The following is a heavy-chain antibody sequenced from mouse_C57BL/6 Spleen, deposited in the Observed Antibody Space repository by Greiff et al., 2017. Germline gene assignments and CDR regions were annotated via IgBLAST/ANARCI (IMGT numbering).Heavy chain of an antibody. CDR3: ARSSYSNYGDYYAMDY. CDR2: IFPGSGST. V-gene: IGHV1-75*01. D-gene: IGHD2-5*01. J-gene: IGHJ4*01. CDR1: GYTFTDYY. Sequence: VQLQQSGPELVKPGASVKISCKASGYTFTDYYINWVKQRPGQGLEWIGWIFPGSGSTYYNEKFKGKAPLTVDKSSSTAYMLLSSLPSEDSAVYFCARSSYSNYGDYYAMDYWGQGTSVTVSS.